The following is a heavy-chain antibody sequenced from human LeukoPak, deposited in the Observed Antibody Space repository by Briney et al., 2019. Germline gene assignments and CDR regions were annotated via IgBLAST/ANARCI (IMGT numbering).Heavy chain of an antibody. V-gene: IGHV3-74*01. CDR3: ARDSETLWFGEA. Sequence: GGSLRLSCAASGFTFSTYWMHWVRQAPGKGLVWVPRINSDGSSTSYADSVKGRFTISRDNAKNTLYLQMNSLRAEDTAVYYCARDSETLWFGEAWGQGTLVTVSS. J-gene: IGHJ5*02. CDR1: GFTFSTYW. CDR2: INSDGSST. D-gene: IGHD3-10*01.